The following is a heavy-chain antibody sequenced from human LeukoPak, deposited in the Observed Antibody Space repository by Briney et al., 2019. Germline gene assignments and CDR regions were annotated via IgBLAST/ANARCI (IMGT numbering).Heavy chain of an antibody. D-gene: IGHD2-21*02. J-gene: IGHJ4*02. CDR1: GFTFSSYS. Sequence: PGGSLRLSCAASGFTFSSYSMNWVRQAPGKGLEWVSSISSSSSYIYYADSVKSRFTISRDNAKNSLYLQMSSLRAEGTAVCYCARDVYCGGDCHQPYFDYWGQGTLVTVSS. CDR2: ISSSSSYI. V-gene: IGHV3-21*01. CDR3: ARDVYCGGDCHQPYFDY.